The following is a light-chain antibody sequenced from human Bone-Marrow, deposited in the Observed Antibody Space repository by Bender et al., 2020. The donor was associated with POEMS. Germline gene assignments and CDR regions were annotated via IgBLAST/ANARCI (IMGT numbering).Light chain of an antibody. J-gene: IGLJ3*02. Sequence: QSALTQPASVSGSPGQSITISCSGSFGDIGRYNLVSWYQQHPGKAPKLVIYEVTKRPSGISSRFSGSKAGNTASLTISGLQADDESDYYCTSYTSSSTLVFGGGTKLTVL. V-gene: IGLV2-14*02. CDR3: TSYTSSSTLV. CDR1: FGDIGRYNL. CDR2: EVT.